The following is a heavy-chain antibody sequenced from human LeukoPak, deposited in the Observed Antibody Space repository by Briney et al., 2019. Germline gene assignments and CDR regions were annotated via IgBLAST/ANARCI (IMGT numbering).Heavy chain of an antibody. D-gene: IGHD3-10*01. CDR1: GGSISSDRYS. CDR2: IYTSGST. V-gene: IGHV4-61*02. J-gene: IGHJ5*02. Sequence: TSETLSLTCTVSGGSISSDRYSWSWIRQPAGKGLEWIGRIYTSGSTKYNPSLKSRVTISLDTSKNQFSLNLYSVTAADTAVYYCARAGDMVRGVIPGWFDPWGQGTLVTVSS. CDR3: ARAGDMVRGVIPGWFDP.